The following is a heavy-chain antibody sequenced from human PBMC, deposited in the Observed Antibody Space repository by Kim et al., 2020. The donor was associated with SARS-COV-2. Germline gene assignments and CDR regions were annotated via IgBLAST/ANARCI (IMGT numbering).Heavy chain of an antibody. J-gene: IGHJ5*01. V-gene: IGHV3-30*02. Sequence: ADSGRGRFSISRDKSRNKMSLQMNSLRAEDTAVYYCAKEGSVYSSTWYDSWGQGTQVTVSS. D-gene: IGHD2-2*01. CDR3: AKEGSVYSSTWYDS.